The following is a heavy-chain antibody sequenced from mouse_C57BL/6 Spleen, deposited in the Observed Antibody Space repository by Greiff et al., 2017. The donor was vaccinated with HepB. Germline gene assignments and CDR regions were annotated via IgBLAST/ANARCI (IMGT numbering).Heavy chain of an antibody. CDR1: GYSFTGYF. CDR2: INPYNGDT. V-gene: IGHV1-20*01. J-gene: IGHJ3*01. Sequence: EVQLQQSGPELVKPGDSVKISCKASGYSFTGYFMNWVMQSHGRSLEWIGRINPYNGDTFYNQKFKGKATLTVDKSSSTAHMELRSLTSEDSAVYYCARSGGYDDPFAYWGQGTLVTVSA. CDR3: ARSGGYDDPFAY. D-gene: IGHD3-2*02.